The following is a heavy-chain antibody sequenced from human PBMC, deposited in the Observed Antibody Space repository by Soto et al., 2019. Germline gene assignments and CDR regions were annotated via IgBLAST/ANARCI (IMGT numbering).Heavy chain of an antibody. CDR3: AGDDYDFWSGSQGFDP. CDR2: INAGNGNT. CDR1: GYTFTSYA. D-gene: IGHD3-3*01. V-gene: IGHV1-3*01. J-gene: IGHJ5*02. Sequence: ASVKVSCKASGYTFTSYAMHWVRQAPGQRLEWMGWINAGNGNTKYSQKFQGRVTITRDTSASTAYMELSSLRSEDTAVYYCAGDDYDFWSGSQGFDPWGQGTLVTVSS.